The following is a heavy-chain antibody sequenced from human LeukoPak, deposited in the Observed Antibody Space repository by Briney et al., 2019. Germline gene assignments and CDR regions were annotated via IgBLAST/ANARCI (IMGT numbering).Heavy chain of an antibody. CDR2: INPSGGST. CDR1: GYTFTSYY. CDR3: ARATLSDYYFNY. V-gene: IGHV1-46*01. Sequence: ASVKVSCKASGYTFTSYYMHWVRQAPGQGLEWMGIINPSGGSTSYAQKFQGKVTMTRDTSTNTVYMELSSLRSEDTAVYFCARATLSDYYFNYWGQGTLVTVSS. J-gene: IGHJ4*02.